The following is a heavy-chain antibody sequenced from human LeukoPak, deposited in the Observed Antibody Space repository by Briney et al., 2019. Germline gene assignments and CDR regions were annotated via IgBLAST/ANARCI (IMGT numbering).Heavy chain of an antibody. D-gene: IGHD6-6*01. CDR1: GFSLSNARMG. J-gene: IGHJ6*02. V-gene: IGHV2-26*01. CDR2: IFSNDEK. CDR3: ARIRRVAARPDYYYYGMDV. Sequence: ESGPVLVKPTETLTLTCTVSGFSLSNARMGVSWIRQPPGEALEWLAHIFSNDEKSYSTSLKSRLTISKDTSKSQVVLTMTNMDPVDTATYYCARIRRVAARPDYYYYGMDVWGQGTTVTVSS.